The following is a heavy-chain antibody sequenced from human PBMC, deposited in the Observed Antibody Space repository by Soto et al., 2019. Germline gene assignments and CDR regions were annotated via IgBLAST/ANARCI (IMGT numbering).Heavy chain of an antibody. V-gene: IGHV1-69*13. CDR1: GGTFSSYA. D-gene: IGHD6-6*01. Sequence: GASVKVSCKASGGTFSSYAISWVRQAPGQGLEWMGGIIPIFGTANYAQKFQGRVTITADESTSTAYMELSSLRSEDTAVYYCARLGEQLGQPRDYWGQGTLVTVSS. J-gene: IGHJ4*02. CDR3: ARLGEQLGQPRDY. CDR2: IIPIFGTA.